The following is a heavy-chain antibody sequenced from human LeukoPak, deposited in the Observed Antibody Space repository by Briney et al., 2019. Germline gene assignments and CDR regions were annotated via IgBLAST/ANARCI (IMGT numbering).Heavy chain of an antibody. D-gene: IGHD2-2*01. V-gene: IGHV4-34*01. CDR2: INHSGST. Sequence: SETLSLTCAVYGGSFSGYYWSWIRQPPGKGLEWIGEINHSGSTNYNPSLKSRVTISVDTSKNQFSLKLSSVTAADTAVYYCARLGTPVPAAGIDYWGQGTLVTVSS. J-gene: IGHJ4*02. CDR1: GGSFSGYY. CDR3: ARLGTPVPAAGIDY.